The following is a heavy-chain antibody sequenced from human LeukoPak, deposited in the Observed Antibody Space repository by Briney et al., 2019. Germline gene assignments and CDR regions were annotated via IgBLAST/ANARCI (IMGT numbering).Heavy chain of an antibody. V-gene: IGHV4-4*08. CDR3: ACYSSPGGWGVFDY. CDR1: GGSIRNYY. D-gene: IGHD2-2*02. Sequence: SETLSLTCTVSGGSIRNYYWSWIRQPRGKGLEWIGYIYNSGSTKYNPSLNSRVFISVDTSRNQFSLKLTSVTAADTAVYYCACYSSPGGWGVFDYWGQGALVTVSS. J-gene: IGHJ4*02. CDR2: IYNSGST.